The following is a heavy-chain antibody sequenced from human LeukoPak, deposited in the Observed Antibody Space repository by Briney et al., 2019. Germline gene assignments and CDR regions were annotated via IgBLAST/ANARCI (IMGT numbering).Heavy chain of an antibody. D-gene: IGHD3-22*01. Sequence: GGSLRLSCAASGFTFSSYSRNWVRQAPGKGLEWVSYISSSSSTIYYADSVKGRFPISRDNAKNSLYLQMNSLRAEDTAVYYCARDSNYYDSSGYYYGSWGQGTLVTVSS. J-gene: IGHJ4*02. CDR3: ARDSNYYDSSGYYYGS. CDR2: ISSSSSTI. CDR1: GFTFSSYS. V-gene: IGHV3-48*01.